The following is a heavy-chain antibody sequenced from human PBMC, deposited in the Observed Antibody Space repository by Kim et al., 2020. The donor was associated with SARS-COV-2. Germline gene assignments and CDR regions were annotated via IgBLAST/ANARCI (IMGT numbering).Heavy chain of an antibody. D-gene: IGHD3-10*01. Sequence: VRFTISRDNHKNTVYLQMNSLRAEDTAVYYCAKDRGPTLLWFGDHGAFDIWGQGTMVTVSS. CDR3: AKDRGPTLLWFGDHGAFDI. V-gene: IGHV3-23*01. J-gene: IGHJ3*02.